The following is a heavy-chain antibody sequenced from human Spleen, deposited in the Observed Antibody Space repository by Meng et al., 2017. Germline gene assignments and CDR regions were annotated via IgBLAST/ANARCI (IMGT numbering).Heavy chain of an antibody. D-gene: IGHD5-18*01. CDR1: GGSISRYY. V-gene: IGHV4-59*12. CDR3: GRLGRGATAMAYGMDV. J-gene: IGHJ6*02. Sequence: SETLSLTCSVSGGSISRYYWSWIRQSPGKGLEWIGNIYFSGNADYNPSLKSRVSMSVDRSKNQFSLKLTSVTAADTAVYYCGRLGRGATAMAYGMDVWGQGTTVTVSS. CDR2: IYFSGNA.